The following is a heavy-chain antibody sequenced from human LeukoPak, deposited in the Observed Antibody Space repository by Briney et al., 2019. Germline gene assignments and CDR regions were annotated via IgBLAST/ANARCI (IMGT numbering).Heavy chain of an antibody. CDR2: ISAYNGNT. V-gene: IGHV1-18*01. D-gene: IGHD2-2*01. J-gene: IGHJ4*02. CDR3: ARDHALGVVVPAAMQIDY. CDR1: GYTFTSYG. Sequence: ASVKVSCKASGYTFTSYGISWMRQAPGQGLEWMGWISAYNGNTNYAQKLQGRVTMTTDTSTSTAYMVLRSLRSDDTAVYYCARDHALGVVVPAAMQIDYRGQGTLVTVSS.